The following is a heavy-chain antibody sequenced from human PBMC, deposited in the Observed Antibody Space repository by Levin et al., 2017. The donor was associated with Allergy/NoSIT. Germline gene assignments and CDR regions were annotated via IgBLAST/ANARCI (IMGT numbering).Heavy chain of an antibody. CDR2: DYYSGST. CDR3: ATGDEGLDH. Sequence: ASETLSLTCTVSGGSISSSSKYCGWVRQPPGKGLEWIASDYYSGSTYYNPSLKSRVTISVDTSKRQFSLRVNSVTAADTAVYYCATGDEGLDHWGQGTLVTVSS. CDR1: GGSISSSSKY. J-gene: IGHJ4*02. V-gene: IGHV4-39*07.